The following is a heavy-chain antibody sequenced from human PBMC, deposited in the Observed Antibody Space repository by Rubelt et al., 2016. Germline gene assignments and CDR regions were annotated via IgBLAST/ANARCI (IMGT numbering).Heavy chain of an antibody. CDR3: AGGKEGLGVTMMDY. CDR2: INHSGST. J-gene: IGHJ4*02. V-gene: IGHV4-34*01. CDR1: GGSFSGYY. Sequence: QVQLQQWGAGLLKPSETLSLTCAVYGGSFSGYYWSWIRQPPGKGLEWIGEINHSGSTNYNPSLKSRVTRSVDTSKSQCALKLGSVTAADAAVYYCAGGKEGLGVTMMDYWGQGTLVTVSS. D-gene: IGHD3-22*01.